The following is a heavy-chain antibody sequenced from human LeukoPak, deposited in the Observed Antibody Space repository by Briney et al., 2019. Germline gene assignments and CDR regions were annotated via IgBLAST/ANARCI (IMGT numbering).Heavy chain of an antibody. CDR3: ARFTPGSYGAFDI. CDR1: GGSISSGSYY. D-gene: IGHD1-26*01. CDR2: IYTSGST. Sequence: PSETLSLTCTVSGGSISSGSYYWRWIRQPAGKGLEWIARIYTSGSTNYNPSLKSRVTISVDTSKNQCSLKLSSVTTADTAVYYCARFTPGSYGAFDIWGQGTMVTVSS. V-gene: IGHV4-61*02. J-gene: IGHJ3*02.